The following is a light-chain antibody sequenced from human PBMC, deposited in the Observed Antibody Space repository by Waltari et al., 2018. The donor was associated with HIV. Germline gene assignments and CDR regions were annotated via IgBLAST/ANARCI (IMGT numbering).Light chain of an antibody. V-gene: IGKV3-11*01. CDR1: QTVNTY. Sequence: EIVLPQSPATLSLSAGERATLFCRASQTVNTYLAWYQQKPGQAPSLVIYGASTRATGVPARFSGSGSGTDFTLTISSLEPDDVAVYYCQQRTDSITFGGGTKVEIK. CDR3: QQRTDSIT. CDR2: GAS. J-gene: IGKJ4*01.